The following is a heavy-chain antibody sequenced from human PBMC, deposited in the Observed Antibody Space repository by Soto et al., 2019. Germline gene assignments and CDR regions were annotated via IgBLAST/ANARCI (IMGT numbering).Heavy chain of an antibody. V-gene: IGHV4-39*01. CDR3: ARLAGYCSGTSCYGYYGMDV. CDR1: GGSISSGPYP. J-gene: IGHJ6*02. D-gene: IGHD2-2*01. CDR2: FHYSGRT. Sequence: SETLSLTCSVSGGSISSGPYPGGWVRQPPGKGLEWIGTFHYSGRTYYSPSLESRVTIFVDTSKNQFSLKVSSVTAADTAVFYCARLAGYCSGTSCYGYYGMDVWGQGTTVT.